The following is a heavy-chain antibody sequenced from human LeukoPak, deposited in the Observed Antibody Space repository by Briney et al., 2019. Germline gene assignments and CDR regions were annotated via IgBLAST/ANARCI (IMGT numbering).Heavy chain of an antibody. Sequence: SETLSLTCTVSGGSISSSSYYWGWIRQPPGKGLEWIGSIYYSGSTYYNPSLKSRVTISVDTSKNQFSLKLSSVTAADTAVYYCARGFAALVRWGQGTLVTVSS. CDR3: ARGFAALVR. V-gene: IGHV4-39*07. CDR2: IYYSGST. CDR1: GGSISSSSYY. D-gene: IGHD6-25*01. J-gene: IGHJ4*02.